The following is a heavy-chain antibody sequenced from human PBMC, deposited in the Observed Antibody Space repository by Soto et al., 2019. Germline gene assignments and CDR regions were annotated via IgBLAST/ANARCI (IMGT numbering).Heavy chain of an antibody. CDR2: TSYDGRNT. V-gene: IGHV3-30*18. CDR3: AKDTYYQHSSGLSVLDY. D-gene: IGHD3-22*01. J-gene: IGHJ4*02. CDR1: GRIFSSYG. Sequence: SMRLSCAASGRIFSSYGVHRILQAPRQALEWVAVTSYDGRNTNYADSVRGRFTLSRENSKNTLYRQMNSLRAEDTAVYYCAKDTYYQHSSGLSVLDYRGQGTSVTVSS.